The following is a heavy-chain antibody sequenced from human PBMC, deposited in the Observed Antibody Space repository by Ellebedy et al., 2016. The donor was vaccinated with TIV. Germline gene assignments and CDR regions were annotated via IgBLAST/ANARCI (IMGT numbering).Heavy chain of an antibody. J-gene: IGHJ4*02. CDR1: GFSFSSHW. Sequence: PGGSLRLSCAASGFSFSSHWMSWVRQAPGKGLEWVANINQDGGVTYYVDSVKGRFTFSRDNGKNSLYLQMNSLRVEETAVYYCARELQPSYSDYVSVSDHWGQGTLVTVSS. CDR2: INQDGGVT. CDR3: ARELQPSYSDYVSVSDH. D-gene: IGHD4-11*01. V-gene: IGHV3-7*01.